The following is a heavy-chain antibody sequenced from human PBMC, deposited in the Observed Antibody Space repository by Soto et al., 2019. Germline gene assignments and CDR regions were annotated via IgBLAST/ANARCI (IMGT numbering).Heavy chain of an antibody. J-gene: IGHJ5*02. CDR1: GYTFTSYG. D-gene: IGHD3-16*02. V-gene: IGHV1-18*01. CDR2: ISAYNGNT. Sequence: ASVKVSCKASGYTFTSYGISWVRQAPGQGLEWMGWISAYNGNTNYAQKLQGRVTMTTDTSTSTAYMELRSLRSDDTAVYYCARDSDYIWGSYRRGWFDPWGQGTLVTVSS. CDR3: ARDSDYIWGSYRRGWFDP.